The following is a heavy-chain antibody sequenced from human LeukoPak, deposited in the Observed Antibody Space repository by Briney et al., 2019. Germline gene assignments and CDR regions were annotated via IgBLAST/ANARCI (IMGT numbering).Heavy chain of an antibody. D-gene: IGHD1-26*01. Sequence: GGSLRLSCAASGFTFSTYPMHWVRQAPGEGLEYLSGISSNGVYTYYANSVKGRFTISRDNAKNTLYLQMGSLRAEDMAVYYCARVLGSGSYYLDNWGQGTLVTVSS. J-gene: IGHJ4*02. CDR3: ARVLGSGSYYLDN. CDR1: GFTFSTYP. V-gene: IGHV3-64*01. CDR2: ISSNGVYT.